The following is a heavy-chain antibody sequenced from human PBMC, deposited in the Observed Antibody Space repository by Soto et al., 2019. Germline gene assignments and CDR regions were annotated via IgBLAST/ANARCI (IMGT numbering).Heavy chain of an antibody. CDR3: AKEGTYYYGMDV. CDR2: ISWDGGST. CDR1: GFTFDDYT. D-gene: IGHD3-10*01. J-gene: IGHJ6*02. V-gene: IGHV3-43*01. Sequence: GSLRLSCAASGFTFDDYTMHWVRQAPGKGLEWVSLISWDGGSTYYADSVKGRFTISRDNSKNSLYLQMNSLRTEDTALYYCAKEGTYYYGMDVWGQRTTVTVSS.